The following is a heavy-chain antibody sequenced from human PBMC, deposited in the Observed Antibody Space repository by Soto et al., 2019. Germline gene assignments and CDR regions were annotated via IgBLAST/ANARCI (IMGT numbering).Heavy chain of an antibody. CDR2: IYYSGST. D-gene: IGHD2-15*01. J-gene: IGHJ6*02. CDR1: GDSISSDY. V-gene: IGHV4-59*01. Sequence: QVQLQESGPGLVKPSETLSLTCTVSGDSISSDYWSWIRQPPGKGLEYIGYIYYSGSTNYNPSLKSRVTISVDTSTNQFSLKLSSVTAADRAVYYCARVRMNYYYYGMDVWGQGTTVTVSS. CDR3: ARVRMNYYYYGMDV.